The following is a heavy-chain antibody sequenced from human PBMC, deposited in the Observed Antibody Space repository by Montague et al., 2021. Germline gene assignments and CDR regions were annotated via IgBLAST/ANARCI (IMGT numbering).Heavy chain of an antibody. CDR3: AGAEDYYGSGSYLGFDY. Sequence: TLSLTCTVSGGSISSGGYYWSWIRQLPGKGLEWIGYIFYSGNTYYNPSLQSRVTISVATSKDHFSLKLSSVTAADTAVYYCAGAEDYYGSGSYLGFDYWGQGTLVTVSS. V-gene: IGHV4-31*03. J-gene: IGHJ4*02. CDR1: GGSISSGGYY. D-gene: IGHD3-10*01. CDR2: IFYSGNT.